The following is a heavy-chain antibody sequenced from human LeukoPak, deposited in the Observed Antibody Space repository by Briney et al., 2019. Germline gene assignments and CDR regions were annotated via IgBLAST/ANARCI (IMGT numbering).Heavy chain of an antibody. CDR2: IKQDGSEK. J-gene: IGHJ4*02. CDR3: ARDGTYTDYDPDFDI. D-gene: IGHD5-12*01. Sequence: QAGGSLRLSCAASGFTFSRFWMSWVRQAPGKGLEWVANIKQDGSEKYYVDSVKGRFTISRDNAKNSLYLQMNSLRAEDKAVFYCARDGTYTDYDPDFDIWGQGTLVTVSS. V-gene: IGHV3-7*04. CDR1: GFTFSRFW.